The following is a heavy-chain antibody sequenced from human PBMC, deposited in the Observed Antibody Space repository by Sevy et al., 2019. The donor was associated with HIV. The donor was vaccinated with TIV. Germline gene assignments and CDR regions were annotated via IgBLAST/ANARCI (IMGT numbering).Heavy chain of an antibody. CDR1: GFSFGAYA. D-gene: IGHD2-2*01. CDR2: IRSKDYGGTT. J-gene: IGHJ6*03. Sequence: GGSLRLSCRVSGFSFGAYAMSWVRQAPGKGLECVGFIRSKDYGGTTEYAASVEGRFLISRDDSKSIAYLQMNSVKIEDTAIYYCTRSRRMSGPGLMDYYYYMDVWGKGTMVTVSS. CDR3: TRSRRMSGPGLMDYYYYMDV. V-gene: IGHV3-49*04.